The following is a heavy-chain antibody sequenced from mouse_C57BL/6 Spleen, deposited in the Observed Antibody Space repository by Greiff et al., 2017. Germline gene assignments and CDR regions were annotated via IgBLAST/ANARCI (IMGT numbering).Heavy chain of an antibody. CDR3: ARTVATVPDY. J-gene: IGHJ2*01. CDR2: IYPSDSET. V-gene: IGHV1-61*01. D-gene: IGHD1-1*01. CDR1: GYTFTSYW. Sequence: VQLQQPGAELVRPGSSVKLSCKASGYTFTSYWMDWVKQRPGQGLEWIGNIYPSDSETHYNQKFKDKATLTVDKSSSTAYMQLSSLTSEDSAVYYCARTVATVPDYWGQGTTLTVSS.